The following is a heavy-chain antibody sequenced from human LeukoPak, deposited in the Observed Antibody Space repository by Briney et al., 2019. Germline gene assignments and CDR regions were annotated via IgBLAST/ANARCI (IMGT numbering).Heavy chain of an antibody. Sequence: GSLRLSCAASGFTFSHAWMSWVRQAPGKGLEWVGRIKSKTDGGTTDYAAPVKGRFTISRDDSKNTLYLQMNSLKTEDTAVYYCTTDSYDSSGYYYKYFDYWGQGTLVTVSS. V-gene: IGHV3-15*01. CDR2: IKSKTDGGTT. D-gene: IGHD3-22*01. CDR1: GFTFSHAW. J-gene: IGHJ4*02. CDR3: TTDSYDSSGYYYKYFDY.